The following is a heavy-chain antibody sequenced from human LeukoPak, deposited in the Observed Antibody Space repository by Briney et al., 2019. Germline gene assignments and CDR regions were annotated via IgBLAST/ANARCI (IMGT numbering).Heavy chain of an antibody. D-gene: IGHD3-10*01. Sequence: SETLSLTCTVSGGSISSSTYYWGWIRQPPGKGLEWIGSVYYSGSTYYNPSLKSRVTISVDTSKNQFSLQLNSVTAADTAVYYCARHIPSASGGKLLRFGELLGSWFDPWGQGTLVTVSS. CDR2: VYYSGST. V-gene: IGHV4-39*01. CDR1: GGSISSSTYY. CDR3: ARHIPSASGGKLLRFGELLGSWFDP. J-gene: IGHJ5*02.